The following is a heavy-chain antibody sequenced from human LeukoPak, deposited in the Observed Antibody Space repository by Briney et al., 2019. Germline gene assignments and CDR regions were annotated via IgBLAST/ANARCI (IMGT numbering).Heavy chain of an antibody. J-gene: IGHJ1*01. CDR1: GGSISSHY. Sequence: SETLSLTCTVSGGSISSHYWSWIRQPPGKGLEWIGYIYYSGSTNYNSSLKSRVTISVDTSKNQFSLNLNSVTAADTAVYYCARGTGCSTTSCYGTHFHHWGQGTLVTVSS. CDR3: ARGTGCSTTSCYGTHFHH. CDR2: IYYSGST. V-gene: IGHV4-59*11. D-gene: IGHD2-2*01.